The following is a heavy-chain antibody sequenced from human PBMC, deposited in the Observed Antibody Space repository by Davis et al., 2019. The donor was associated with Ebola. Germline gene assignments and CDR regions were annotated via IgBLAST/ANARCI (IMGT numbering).Heavy chain of an antibody. V-gene: IGHV1-3*01. Sequence: SVKVSCKASGYTFTSYAMHWVRQAPGQRLEWMGWINAGNGNTKYSQKFQGRVTITRDTSASTAYMELSSLRSEDTAVYYCARDQVPFLEWLSGFDPWGQGTLVTVSS. J-gene: IGHJ5*02. CDR2: INAGNGNT. CDR1: GYTFTSYA. D-gene: IGHD3-3*01. CDR3: ARDQVPFLEWLSGFDP.